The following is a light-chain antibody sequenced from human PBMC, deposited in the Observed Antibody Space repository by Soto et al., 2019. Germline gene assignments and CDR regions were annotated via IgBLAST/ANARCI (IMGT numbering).Light chain of an antibody. CDR1: QSVSSY. J-gene: IGKJ1*01. Sequence: EIVLTQSPATLSLSPGERATLSCRASQSVSSYLAWYQQKPGQAPRLLIYDASNRATGIPARFSGSGSGTDFTLTISSLEPEDLAVYYCQQYNNWPPWTFGQGTKV. CDR2: DAS. CDR3: QQYNNWPPWT. V-gene: IGKV3-11*01.